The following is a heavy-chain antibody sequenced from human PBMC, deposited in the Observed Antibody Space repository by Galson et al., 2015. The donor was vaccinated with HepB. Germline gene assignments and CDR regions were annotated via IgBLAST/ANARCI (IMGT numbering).Heavy chain of an antibody. Sequence: SLRLSCAASGFIFSNYAMTWVRQAPGKGPEWVSLITGNGGTTYYADSVKGRLSISRDNSKNTLYLQINRLRLEDTAVYYCTKDRDPYMYDSGKQSVWGQGPLVTVSS. V-gene: IGHV3-23*01. CDR1: GFIFSNYA. CDR3: TKDRDPYMYDSGKQSV. J-gene: IGHJ4*02. D-gene: IGHD3-22*01. CDR2: ITGNGGTT.